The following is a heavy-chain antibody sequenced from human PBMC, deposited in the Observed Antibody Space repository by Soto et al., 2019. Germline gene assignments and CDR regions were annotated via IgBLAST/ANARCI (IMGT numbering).Heavy chain of an antibody. J-gene: IGHJ6*02. CDR2: ISYDGSNK. D-gene: IGHD6-19*01. CDR3: AKDTWSSGWSSNYYYYGMDV. CDR1: GFPFSSYG. V-gene: IGHV3-30*18. Sequence: GSLRLSCAASGFPFSSYGMHWVRQAPGKGLEWVAVISYDGSNKYYADSVKGRFTISRDNSKNTLYLQMNSLRAEDTAVYYCAKDTWSSGWSSNYYYYGMDVWGQGTTVTVSS.